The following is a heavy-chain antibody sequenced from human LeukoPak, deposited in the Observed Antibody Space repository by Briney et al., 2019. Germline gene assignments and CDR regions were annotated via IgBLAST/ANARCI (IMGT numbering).Heavy chain of an antibody. CDR1: GFTFSSYA. CDR2: ISGSGGST. Sequence: GGSLRLSCAASGFTFSSYAMSWVRQAPGKGLEWVSAISGSGGSTNYADSVKGRFTISRDNAKNSLYLQMNSLRAEDTAVYYCARELKLGMAPGGYDYWGQGTLVTVSS. CDR3: ARELKLGMAPGGYDY. D-gene: IGHD7-27*01. J-gene: IGHJ4*02. V-gene: IGHV3-23*01.